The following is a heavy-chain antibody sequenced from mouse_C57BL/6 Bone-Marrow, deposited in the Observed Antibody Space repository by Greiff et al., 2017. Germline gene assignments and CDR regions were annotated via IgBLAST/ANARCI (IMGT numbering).Heavy chain of an antibody. CDR3: ARQGPLLFAY. CDR2: ISSGGSYT. CDR1: GFTFSSYG. J-gene: IGHJ3*01. D-gene: IGHD6-1*01. Sequence: EVKVVESGGDLVKPGGSLKLSCAASGFTFSSYGMSWVRQTPDKRLEWVATISSGGSYTYYPDSVKGRFTIARDNAKNTLYLQMSSLKSEDTAMCYCARQGPLLFAYWGQGTLVTVSA. V-gene: IGHV5-6*01.